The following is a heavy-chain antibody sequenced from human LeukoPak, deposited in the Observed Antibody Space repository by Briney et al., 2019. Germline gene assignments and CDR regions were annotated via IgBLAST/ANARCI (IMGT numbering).Heavy chain of an antibody. Sequence: GGSLRLSCAASGFTVSSNYMSWVRQAPGKGLEWVSVIYSGGSTYYADSVKGRFTISRDNSKNTLYLQMNSLRAEDTAVYYCARGAPYCSSTSCYVNWFDPRGQGTLVTVSS. V-gene: IGHV3-53*01. CDR2: IYSGGST. CDR3: ARGAPYCSSTSCYVNWFDP. J-gene: IGHJ5*02. CDR1: GFTVSSNY. D-gene: IGHD2-2*01.